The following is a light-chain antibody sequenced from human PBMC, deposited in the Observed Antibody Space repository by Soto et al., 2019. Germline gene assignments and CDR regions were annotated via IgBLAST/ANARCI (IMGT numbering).Light chain of an antibody. CDR1: QGISTY. Sequence: DIQMTQSPSSLSASIGDRVTITCRASQGISTYSACYQQKPGKVPKLLIYAASTLQSVVPSRFSGSGSGTDFTLTINTLQPEDVATYYCQKHNGAPFTFGPGTKVDIK. J-gene: IGKJ3*01. CDR3: QKHNGAPFT. CDR2: AAS. V-gene: IGKV1-27*01.